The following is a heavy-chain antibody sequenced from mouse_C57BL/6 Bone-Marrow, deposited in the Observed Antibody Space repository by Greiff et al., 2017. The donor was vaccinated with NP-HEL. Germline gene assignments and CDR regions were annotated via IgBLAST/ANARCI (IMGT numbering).Heavy chain of an antibody. Sequence: VKLMESGPELVKPGASVKISCKASGYAFRSSWLNWVQPRPGTVLEWIGRIYPGAGDTNYNGKFKGKATLTADKSSSTAYMQLSSLTSEDSAVCFCEKDGYSAVDYWGQGTTLTVSS. D-gene: IGHD2-3*01. CDR1: GYAFRSSW. CDR3: EKDGYSAVDY. J-gene: IGHJ2*01. V-gene: IGHV1-82*01. CDR2: IYPGAGDT.